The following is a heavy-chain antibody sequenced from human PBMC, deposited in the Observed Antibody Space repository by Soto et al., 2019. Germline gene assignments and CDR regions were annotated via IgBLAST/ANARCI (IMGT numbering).Heavy chain of an antibody. J-gene: IGHJ5*02. D-gene: IGHD1-1*01. V-gene: IGHV4-4*07. CDR1: GASISGFY. CDR2: IYATGTT. CDR3: VSDVTKTLRDWFDP. Sequence: PSETLSLTCTVSGASISGFYWSWIRKSAGKGLEWIGRIYATGTTDYNPSLKSRVMMSVDTSKKQFSLKLRSVTAADTAVYYCVSDVTKTLRDWFDPWGQGISVTLSS.